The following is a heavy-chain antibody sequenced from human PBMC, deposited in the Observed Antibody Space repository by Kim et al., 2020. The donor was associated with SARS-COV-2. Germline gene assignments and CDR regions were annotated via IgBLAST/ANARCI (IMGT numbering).Heavy chain of an antibody. CDR3: AKDGDYYGSGSYYDY. D-gene: IGHD3-10*01. J-gene: IGHJ4*02. Sequence: SDKGRFTSSRDNSKNKLYLQMNSLRAEDTAVYYCAKDGDYYGSGSYYDYWGQGTLVTVSS. V-gene: IGHV3-23*01.